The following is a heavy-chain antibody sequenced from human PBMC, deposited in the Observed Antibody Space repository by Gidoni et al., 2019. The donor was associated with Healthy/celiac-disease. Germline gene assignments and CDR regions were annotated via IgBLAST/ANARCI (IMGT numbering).Heavy chain of an antibody. CDR2: IIPIFGTA. J-gene: IGHJ1*01. CDR1: GGTFSSYA. V-gene: IGHV1-69*01. Sequence: QVQLVQSGAEVKKPGSSVKVSCKASGGTFSSYALSWVRQAPGQGLEWMGGIIPIFGTANYAQKFQGRVTITADESTSTAYMELSSLRSEDTAVYYCARAGYCSGGSCYGHFQHWGQGTLVTVSS. CDR3: ARAGYCSGGSCYGHFQH. D-gene: IGHD2-15*01.